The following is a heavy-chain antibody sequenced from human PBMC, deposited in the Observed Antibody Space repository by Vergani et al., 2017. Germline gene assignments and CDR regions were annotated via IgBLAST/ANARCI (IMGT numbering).Heavy chain of an antibody. CDR1: GGTFSSYA. CDR2: IIPILGIA. CDR3: ARAGYGPYDAFDI. Sequence: QVQLVQSGAEVKKPGSSVKVSCKASGGTFSSYAISWVRQAPGQGLEWMGRIIPILGIANYAQKFQGRVTITADKSTSTAYMELSSLRSEDTAVYYCARAGYGPYDAFDIWGQGTMVTVSS. V-gene: IGHV1-69*04. D-gene: IGHD3-16*01. J-gene: IGHJ3*02.